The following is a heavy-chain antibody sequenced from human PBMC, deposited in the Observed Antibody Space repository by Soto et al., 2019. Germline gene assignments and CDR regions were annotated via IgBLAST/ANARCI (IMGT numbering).Heavy chain of an antibody. D-gene: IGHD1-1*01. V-gene: IGHV3-7*01. CDR3: ARTGDGHHDFLDY. CDR1: GFTFSAYW. J-gene: IGHJ4*02. CDR2: INEDGSEY. Sequence: EVHLEESGGGLVQPGGSLRLSCAASGFTFSAYWMNWVRQALGKGLEWVANINEDGSEYNDVASVKGRFTISRDNAKNSLFLQMNALRVEVTAVYYCARTGDGHHDFLDYWGQGILVSVSS.